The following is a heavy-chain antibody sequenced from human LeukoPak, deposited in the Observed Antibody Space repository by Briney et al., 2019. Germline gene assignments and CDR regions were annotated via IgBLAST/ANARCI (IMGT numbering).Heavy chain of an antibody. CDR3: ARDSLEGLNY. V-gene: IGHV4-59*01. Sequence: KTSETLSLTCTVSGVSISRYYWSWIRQPPGKGLEWIGYIYYSGSTNYNPSLKSRVTISVDTSKNQFSLKLSSVTAADTAVYYCARDSLEGLNYWGQGTLVTVSS. D-gene: IGHD3-3*01. J-gene: IGHJ4*02. CDR1: GVSISRYY. CDR2: IYYSGST.